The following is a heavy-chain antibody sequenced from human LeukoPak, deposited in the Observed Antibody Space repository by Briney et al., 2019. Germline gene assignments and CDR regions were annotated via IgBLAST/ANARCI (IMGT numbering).Heavy chain of an antibody. CDR3: ARDFGRWFIDY. J-gene: IGHJ4*02. Sequence: GGSLRLSCAASGFAFSSYEMNWVRQAPGKGLEWVSYIRSTNNTIYYADSVKGRFTIARDHATNSLYLQMNSQRAEDTAVYYCARDFGRWFIDYWGQGTLVTVSS. D-gene: IGHD4-23*01. CDR2: IRSTNNTI. CDR1: GFAFSSYE. V-gene: IGHV3-48*03.